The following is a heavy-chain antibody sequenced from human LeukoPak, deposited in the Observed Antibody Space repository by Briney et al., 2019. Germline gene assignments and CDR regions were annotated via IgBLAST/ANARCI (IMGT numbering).Heavy chain of an antibody. V-gene: IGHV4-59*01. J-gene: IGHJ4*02. D-gene: IGHD2-21*02. CDR3: ARETYCAADCYSGFDF. CDR1: GGSINSYY. Sequence: SETLSLTCTVSGGSINSYYWSWIRQPPGKGLEWIGYIYYIGSTNYNPSLKSRVTISVDTSKNQFSLKQSSVTAADTAVYYCARETYCAADCYSGFDFWGQGTLVTVSS. CDR2: IYYIGST.